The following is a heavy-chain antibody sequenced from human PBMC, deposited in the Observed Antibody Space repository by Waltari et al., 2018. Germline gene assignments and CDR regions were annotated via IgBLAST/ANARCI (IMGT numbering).Heavy chain of an antibody. CDR2: FGPEHGAT. J-gene: IGHJ6*02. CDR3: ATDRGDYYYGMDV. CDR1: GYTLTELS. D-gene: IGHD2-15*01. V-gene: IGHV1-24*01. Sequence: QVQLVQSGAEVKKPGASVKVSCKVSGYTLTELSMHWVRQAPGKGLGWRGGFGPEHGATNYTPTFQGRVTMTEDTSTDTAYMELSSLRSEDTAVYYCATDRGDYYYGMDVWGQGTTVTVSS.